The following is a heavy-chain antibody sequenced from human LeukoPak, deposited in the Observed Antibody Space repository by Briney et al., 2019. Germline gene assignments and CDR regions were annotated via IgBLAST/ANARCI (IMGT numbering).Heavy chain of an antibody. J-gene: IGHJ4*02. CDR2: ISSSSTTI. CDR3: ARGSGYALPDY. V-gene: IGHV3-48*02. Sequence: GRPLRLSCAPSVLLLHTNNMNWVRPAPGKGPEWVSYISSSSTTIYYGGSVKGRFTISRDNAKNSLYLQMNSLTDEDTAVYYCARGSGYALPDYWGQGTLVTVSS. CDR1: VLLLHTNN. D-gene: IGHD3-22*01.